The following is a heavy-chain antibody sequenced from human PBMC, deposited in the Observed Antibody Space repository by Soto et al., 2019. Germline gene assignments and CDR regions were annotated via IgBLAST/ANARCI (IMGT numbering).Heavy chain of an antibody. CDR2: IYSGGST. V-gene: IGHV3-66*01. CDR1: GFAVSSNY. J-gene: IGHJ4*02. D-gene: IGHD6-13*01. CDR3: TRDPAGIATAGISA. Sequence: GGSLRLSCAASGFAVSSNYMSWVRQAPVKGLEWVSIIYSGGSTYYADSVKGRFTISRDNSKNTLYLQMNSLRAEDTAVYYCTRDPAGIATAGISAWGQGTLVTVSS.